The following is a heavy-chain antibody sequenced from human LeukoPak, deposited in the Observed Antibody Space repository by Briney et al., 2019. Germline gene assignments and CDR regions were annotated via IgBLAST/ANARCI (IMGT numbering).Heavy chain of an antibody. D-gene: IGHD5-18*01. CDR1: RYSFTSYW. CDR2: IYPGDSDT. CDR3: ARQRPRGYSYGYFKY. V-gene: IGHV5-51*01. Sequence: GESLKISCKGSRYSFTSYWIGWVRQMPGKGLEWMGIIYPGDSDTRYSPSFQGQVTISADKSISTAYLQWSSLKASDTAMYYCARQRPRGYSYGYFKYWGQGTLVTVSS. J-gene: IGHJ4*02.